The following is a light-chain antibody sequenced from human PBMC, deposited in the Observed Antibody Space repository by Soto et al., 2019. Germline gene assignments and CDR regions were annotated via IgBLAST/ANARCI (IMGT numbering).Light chain of an antibody. V-gene: IGKV3-20*01. Sequence: EIDLTQSQGTLSLSPGERATLSSRASQSVTSDYVAWYQQKPGQAPRLLLFGASIRDTGIPVRFSGSGSGTDFTLTITRLEPEDFAVYYCHQYGSSPGTFGQGTKVDIK. CDR3: HQYGSSPGT. CDR2: GAS. J-gene: IGKJ1*01. CDR1: QSVTSDY.